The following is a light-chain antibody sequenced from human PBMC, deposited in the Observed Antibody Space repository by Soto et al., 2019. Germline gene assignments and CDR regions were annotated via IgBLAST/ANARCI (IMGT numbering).Light chain of an antibody. CDR2: EAS. CDR3: QQYGSSPLT. V-gene: IGKV3-20*01. CDR1: QSVRNN. J-gene: IGKJ4*01. Sequence: EIVLTQSPGTLSLSPRERPTLSCMASQSVRNNLAWYQQKPGQAPRLLIYEASNRATGIPDRFSGSGSGTDFTLTISRLEPEDFAVYYCQQYGSSPLTFGGGTKVDIK.